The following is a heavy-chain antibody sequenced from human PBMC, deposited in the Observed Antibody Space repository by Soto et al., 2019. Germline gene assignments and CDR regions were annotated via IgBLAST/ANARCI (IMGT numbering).Heavy chain of an antibody. J-gene: IGHJ4*02. V-gene: IGHV3-66*01. Sequence: EVQLVESGGGLVQPGGSLRLSCAVSGFIVSSDYISWVRQAPGKGLEWVSVIYHTGGTFYADSVKGRFTISRDNSKNTVYLKMNSLRAEDTAMYYCAKATWDYWGQGTLVTVSS. CDR1: GFIVSSDY. CDR2: IYHTGGT. CDR3: AKATWDY.